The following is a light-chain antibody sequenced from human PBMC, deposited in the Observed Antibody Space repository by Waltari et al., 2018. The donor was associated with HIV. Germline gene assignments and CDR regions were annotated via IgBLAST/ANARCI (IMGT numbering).Light chain of an antibody. CDR3: QSFDNSLNGYV. CDR1: SSHIGSNFD. V-gene: IGLV1-40*01. CDR2: ANS. Sequence: QSVLTQPPSVSGAPGQRVTISCTGSSSHIGSNFDVHWYQLPPGSAPKLLIFANSNRPSGVPDRFSASKSATSASLAISGLQPEDEAEYYCQSFDNSLNGYVFGTGTTVIVL. J-gene: IGLJ1*01.